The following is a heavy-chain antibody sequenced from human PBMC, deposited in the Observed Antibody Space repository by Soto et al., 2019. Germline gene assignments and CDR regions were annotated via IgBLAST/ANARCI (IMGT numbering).Heavy chain of an antibody. V-gene: IGHV4-4*07. CDR2: IYTSGST. Sequence: SGALSLTCGVSGGSIGGYYWSWIRQPAGKGLEWIGRIYTSGSTNYNPSLKSRVTMSVDTSKNQFSLKLSSVTAADTAVYYCARDRPYSSSWYGGDNYWFDPWGQGTLVTSPQ. J-gene: IGHJ5*02. CDR1: GGSIGGYY. D-gene: IGHD6-13*01. CDR3: ARDRPYSSSWYGGDNYWFDP.